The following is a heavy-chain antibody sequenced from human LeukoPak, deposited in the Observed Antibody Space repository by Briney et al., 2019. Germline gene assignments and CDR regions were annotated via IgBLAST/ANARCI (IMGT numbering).Heavy chain of an antibody. V-gene: IGHV4-31*03. CDR3: ARAGSSWYGPRRTEDFDY. J-gene: IGHJ4*02. CDR2: IYYSGST. Sequence: SQTLSLTCTVSGGSISSGGYYWSWIRQHPGKGLEWIVYIYYSGSTYYNPSLKSRVTISVDTSKNQFSLKLSSVTAADTAVYYCARAGSSWYGPRRTEDFDYWGQGTLVTVSS. CDR1: GGSISSGGYY. D-gene: IGHD6-13*01.